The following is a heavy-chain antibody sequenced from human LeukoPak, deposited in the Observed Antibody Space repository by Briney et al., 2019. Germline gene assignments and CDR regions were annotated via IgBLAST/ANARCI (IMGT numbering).Heavy chain of an antibody. D-gene: IGHD1/OR15-1a*01. V-gene: IGHV1-2*02. CDR2: INPNSGGT. CDR3: ARDRLASEQAFLFSY. Sequence: ASVKVSCKASGYTFTGYYMHWVRQAPGQGLEWMGWINPNSGGTNYAQKFQGRVTMTRDMSISTAYMELSRLRSDDTAVYYCARDRLASEQAFLFSYWGQGTLVTVSS. CDR1: GYTFTGYY. J-gene: IGHJ4*02.